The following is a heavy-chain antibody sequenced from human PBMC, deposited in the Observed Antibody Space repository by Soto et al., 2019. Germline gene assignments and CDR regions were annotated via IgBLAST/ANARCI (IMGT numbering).Heavy chain of an antibody. V-gene: IGHV1-8*01. Sequence: ASVKVSCKASGYTFTSYDINWVRQATGQGLEWMGWMNPNSGNTGYAQKFQGRVTMTRNTSISTAYMELSSLRSEDTAEYYCARAYFERGSGWYPSYYYYGMDVWGQGTTVTVSS. CDR1: GYTFTSYD. CDR2: MNPNSGNT. J-gene: IGHJ6*02. D-gene: IGHD6-19*01. CDR3: ARAYFERGSGWYPSYYYYGMDV.